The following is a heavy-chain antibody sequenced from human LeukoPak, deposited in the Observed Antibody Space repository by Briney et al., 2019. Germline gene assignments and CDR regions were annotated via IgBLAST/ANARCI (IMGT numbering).Heavy chain of an antibody. J-gene: IGHJ4*02. CDR1: GFTFSTYG. Sequence: GGSLRLSCAASGFTFSTYGMHWVRQAPGKGLEWVAFIQYDGSNKYSADSVKGRFTISRDNSKNTLYLQMNSLRAEDTAVYYCAPTGTTGFGYFDYWGQGTLVTVSS. D-gene: IGHD1-1*01. CDR3: APTGTTGFGYFDY. V-gene: IGHV3-30*02. CDR2: IQYDGSNK.